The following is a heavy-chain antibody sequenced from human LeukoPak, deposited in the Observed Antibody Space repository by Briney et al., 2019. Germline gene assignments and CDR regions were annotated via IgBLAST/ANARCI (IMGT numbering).Heavy chain of an antibody. CDR1: GFTFSSYA. CDR3: ARARYSGSYYDDAFDI. V-gene: IGHV3-23*01. J-gene: IGHJ3*02. Sequence: GGSLRLSCAASGFTFSSYAMSWVRQAPGKGLEWVSAISGSGGSTYYADSVKGRFTISRDNSKNTLYLQMNSLRAEDTAVYYCARARYSGSYYDDAFDIWGQGTMVTVSS. D-gene: IGHD1-26*01. CDR2: ISGSGGST.